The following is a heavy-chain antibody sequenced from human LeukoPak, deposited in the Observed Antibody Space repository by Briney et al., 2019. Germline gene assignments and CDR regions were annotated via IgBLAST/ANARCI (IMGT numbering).Heavy chain of an antibody. V-gene: IGHV3-30*09. Sequence: AGGSLRLSCAASGFTFSRYALHCVRQAPGKGLDWVAVISYDGSNKFYADSVKGRFAISRDNSKNTLYLQMNTLRSDDTAAYFCARGEEYCSSSTCYPLDYWGQGTLVTVSS. CDR3: ARGEEYCSSSTCYPLDY. J-gene: IGHJ4*02. CDR1: GFTFSRYA. D-gene: IGHD2-2*01. CDR2: ISYDGSNK.